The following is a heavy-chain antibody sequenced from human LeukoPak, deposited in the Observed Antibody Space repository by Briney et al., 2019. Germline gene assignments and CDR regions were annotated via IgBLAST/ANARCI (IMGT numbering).Heavy chain of an antibody. CDR1: GFTFSTYS. J-gene: IGHJ4*02. CDR3: ARFNAPDY. V-gene: IGHV3-21*01. Sequence: GGSLRLSCAASGFTFSTYSMNWVCQAPGKGLEWVSSISSRNNYIYYADSVKGRFNISRDNAKNSLYLQMNSLRAEDTAVYYCARFNAPDYWGQGTLVTVSS. CDR2: ISSRNNYI.